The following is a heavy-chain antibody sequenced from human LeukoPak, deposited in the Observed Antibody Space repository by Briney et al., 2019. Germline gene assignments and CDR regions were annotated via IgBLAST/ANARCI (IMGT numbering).Heavy chain of an antibody. CDR3: ATPRLPYYYYGMDV. J-gene: IGHJ6*02. Sequence: PGGSLRLSCAASGFTFSSYSMNWVRQAPGKGLEWVSSISSSSSYIYYADSVKGRFTISRDNAKNSLYLQMNSLRAEDTALYYCATPRLPYYYYGMDVWGQGTTVTVSS. D-gene: IGHD4-23*01. CDR2: ISSSSSYI. V-gene: IGHV3-21*04. CDR1: GFTFSSYS.